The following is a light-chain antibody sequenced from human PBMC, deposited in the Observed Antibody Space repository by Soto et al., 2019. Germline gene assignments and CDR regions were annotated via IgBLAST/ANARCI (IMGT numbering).Light chain of an antibody. V-gene: IGKV3-15*01. CDR1: QSVSSK. Sequence: EIVMTQSPATLSVSPGERAALSCRASQSVSSKLAWYRQRPGQAPRLVIYDTSTRVTGVPARFSGSGSGTEFTLTISSLQSEDFGVYYCQQYNDWFSITFGQGTRLEIK. CDR3: QQYNDWFSIT. J-gene: IGKJ5*01. CDR2: DTS.